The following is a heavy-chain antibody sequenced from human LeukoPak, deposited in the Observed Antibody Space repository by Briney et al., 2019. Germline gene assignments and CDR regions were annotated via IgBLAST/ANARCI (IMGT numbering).Heavy chain of an antibody. CDR1: GFTFSSHA. V-gene: IGHV3-23*01. CDR3: ARGGVTTNEIDY. D-gene: IGHD4-17*01. J-gene: IGHJ4*02. CDR2: IDKSGDGA. Sequence: GGSLRLSCAASGFTFSSHAMNWVRQPPGKGLDWVSSIDKSGDGAFYADSVKGRFTISRDNSKNTLYLQMNSLRVEDTAVYYCARGGVTTNEIDYWGQGTLVTVSS.